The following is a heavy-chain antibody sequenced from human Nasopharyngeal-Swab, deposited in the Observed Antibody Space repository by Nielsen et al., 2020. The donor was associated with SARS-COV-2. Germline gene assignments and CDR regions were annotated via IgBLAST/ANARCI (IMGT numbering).Heavy chain of an antibody. Sequence: GGSLRLSCADSGLTFSDYYMNWIRQAPGKGLEWVAYISNDGTTQKYADSVKGRFTISRDNAINSLYLQMNSLRTEDTAFYYCTKGRADYSNPSFDNWGQGTLVTVSS. D-gene: IGHD4-11*01. CDR3: TKGRADYSNPSFDN. V-gene: IGHV3-11*01. CDR1: GLTFSDYY. J-gene: IGHJ4*02. CDR2: ISNDGTTQ.